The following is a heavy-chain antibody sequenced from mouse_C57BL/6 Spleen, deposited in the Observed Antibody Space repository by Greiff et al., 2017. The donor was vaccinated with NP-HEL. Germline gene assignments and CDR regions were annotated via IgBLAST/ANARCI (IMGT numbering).Heavy chain of an antibody. CDR1: GYTFTSYD. Sequence: QVQLQQSGPELVKPGASVKLSCKASGYTFTSYDINWVKQRPGQGLEWIGWIYPRDGSTKYTEKFKGKATLTVDTSSSTAYMELHSLTSEDSAVYFCARRLANWGFAYWGQGTLVTVSA. D-gene: IGHD4-1*01. V-gene: IGHV1-85*01. CDR2: IYPRDGST. CDR3: ARRLANWGFAY. J-gene: IGHJ3*01.